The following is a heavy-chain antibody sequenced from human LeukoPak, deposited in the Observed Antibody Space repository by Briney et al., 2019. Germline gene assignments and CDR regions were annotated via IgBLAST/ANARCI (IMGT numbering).Heavy chain of an antibody. CDR3: AKDNSGWFYFDY. V-gene: IGHV3-23*01. D-gene: IGHD6-19*01. J-gene: IGHJ4*02. Sequence: PGGSLRLSCAASGFTFSSYGMSWVRQAPGKGLEWVSAISGSGGSTYYADSVKGRFTISRDNSKNSLYLQMNSLRAEDTAVYYCAKDNSGWFYFDYWGQGILVTVSS. CDR2: ISGSGGST. CDR1: GFTFSSYG.